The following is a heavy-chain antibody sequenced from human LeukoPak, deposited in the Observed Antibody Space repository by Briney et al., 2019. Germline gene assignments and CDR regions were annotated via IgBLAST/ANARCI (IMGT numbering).Heavy chain of an antibody. CDR2: IYSGGST. CDR1: GFTVSSNY. D-gene: IGHD3-22*01. V-gene: IGHV3-66*02. CDR3: VRYSGYCGFFDY. Sequence: PGGSVRLSCAASGFTVSSNYMSWVRQAPGKGLEWVSVIYSGGSTYYADPVKGRFTISRDNSKNTVYLQMNSLRAEDTAVYYCVRYSGYCGFFDYWGQGILVTVSS. J-gene: IGHJ4*02.